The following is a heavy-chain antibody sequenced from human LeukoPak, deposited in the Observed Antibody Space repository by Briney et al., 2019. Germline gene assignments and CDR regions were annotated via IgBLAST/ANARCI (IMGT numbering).Heavy chain of an antibody. CDR2: ISAYNGNS. V-gene: IGHV1-18*01. D-gene: IGHD2-2*01. CDR3: ARGSLRHCSSTSCYPIYYYYYYMDV. Sequence: ASVKVSCKASGYTFTSYGISWVRQAPGQGLEWMGWISAYNGNSNYAQKLQGRVTMTTDTSTSTAYMELRSLRSDDTAVYYCARGSLRHCSSTSCYPIYYYYYYMDVWGKGTTVTVSS. CDR1: GYTFTSYG. J-gene: IGHJ6*03.